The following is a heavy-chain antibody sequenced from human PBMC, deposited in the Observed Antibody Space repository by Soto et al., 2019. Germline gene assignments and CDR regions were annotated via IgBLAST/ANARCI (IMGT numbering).Heavy chain of an antibody. CDR3: ARDYLLRSNYYYYMDV. Sequence: GGSLRLSCAASGFTFSDYYMSWIRQAPGKGLEWVSYISSSGSTIYYADSVKGRFTISRDNAKNSLYLQMNSLRAEDTAVYYCARDYLLRSNYYYYMDVWGKGTTVTVSS. D-gene: IGHD1-26*01. CDR2: ISSSGSTI. CDR1: GFTFSDYY. J-gene: IGHJ6*03. V-gene: IGHV3-11*01.